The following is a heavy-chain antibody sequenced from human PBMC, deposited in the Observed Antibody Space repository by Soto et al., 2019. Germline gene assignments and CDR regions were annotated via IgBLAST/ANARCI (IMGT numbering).Heavy chain of an antibody. J-gene: IGHJ3*02. Sequence: ASVKVSCKASGYTFSGYYLHWVRQTPRKGLEWMGIINPAGDRRTYAQKFQGRITMTRDPSMRAVYMELNSLTSDDTGVYYCARVGEGEAAGTPPDNWG. D-gene: IGHD6-13*01. V-gene: IGHV1-46*01. CDR2: INPAGDRR. CDR1: GYTFSGYY. CDR3: ARVGEGEAAGTPPDN.